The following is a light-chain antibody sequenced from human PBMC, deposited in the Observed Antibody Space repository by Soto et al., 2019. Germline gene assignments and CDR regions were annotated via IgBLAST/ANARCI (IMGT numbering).Light chain of an antibody. V-gene: IGKV1-39*01. Sequence: DSHMAQSPSSRAASVEQRVTMTCRASQSISTYLHCYQQKSGEDPKLLIYAASHLQSGVPSRFSGSGSGTHFTLTMNSVQPEDFATYYCQQGYSTPWTFGQGTKVDIK. CDR1: QSISTY. J-gene: IGKJ1*01. CDR3: QQGYSTPWT. CDR2: AAS.